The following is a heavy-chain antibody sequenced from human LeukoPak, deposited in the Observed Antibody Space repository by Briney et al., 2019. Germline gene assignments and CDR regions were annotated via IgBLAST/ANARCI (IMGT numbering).Heavy chain of an antibody. CDR3: TRGAGWLIDY. CDR1: GGSISDYY. CDR2: FYNSGSS. Sequence: PSEPLSLTCTVAGGSISDYYGGWRRKPPGKGVGWVGYFYNSGSSTYNPSLQSRVTISVDKSKEQFSLKVNSVTAADTAVYYCTRGAGWLIDYWGQGILVTVSS. V-gene: IGHV4-59*13. D-gene: IGHD3-16*01. J-gene: IGHJ4*02.